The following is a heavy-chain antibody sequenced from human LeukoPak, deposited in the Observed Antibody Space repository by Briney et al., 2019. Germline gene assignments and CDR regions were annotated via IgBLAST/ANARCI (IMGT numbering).Heavy chain of an antibody. V-gene: IGHV4-30-2*01. J-gene: IGHJ3*01. CDR1: GGSISSGGYS. CDR3: AREVVPAAILDV. D-gene: IGHD2-2*01. CDR2: IYHSGST. Sequence: SETLSLTCAVSGGSISSGGYSWSWIRQPPGKGLEWIGYIYHSGSTYYNPSLKSRVTISVDRSKNQFSLKLSSVTAADTAVYYCAREVVPAAILDVWGQGTMVTVSS.